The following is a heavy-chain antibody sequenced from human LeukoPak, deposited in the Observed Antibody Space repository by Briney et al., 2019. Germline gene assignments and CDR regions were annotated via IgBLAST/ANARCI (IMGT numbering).Heavy chain of an antibody. D-gene: IGHD3-9*01. CDR1: GFTFRSYV. J-gene: IGHJ1*01. CDR3: AKDGPLLTEGECFQH. V-gene: IGHV3-23*01. Sequence: GGSLRLSCAASGFTFRSYVMSWVRQAPGKGLEWVSTISGSGGSTYYADSVKGRFTISRDNSKNTLFLQMYSLRAEDTAVYYCAKDGPLLTEGECFQHWGQGTLVTVSS. CDR2: ISGSGGST.